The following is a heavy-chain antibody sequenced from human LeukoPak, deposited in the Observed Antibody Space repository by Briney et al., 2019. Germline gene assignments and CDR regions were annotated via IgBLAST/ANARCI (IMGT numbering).Heavy chain of an antibody. CDR3: ARAPNYDFWSGYLDY. CDR1: SGSISSSNYY. D-gene: IGHD3-3*01. Sequence: SETLSLTCTVSSGSISSSNYYWSWIRQPAGKGLEWIGRISTIGSTNYNPSLNSRVTISIDTSKKQFSLKLSSVTAADTAVYYCARAPNYDFWSGYLDYWGQGTLVTVSS. J-gene: IGHJ4*02. CDR2: ISTIGST. V-gene: IGHV4-61*02.